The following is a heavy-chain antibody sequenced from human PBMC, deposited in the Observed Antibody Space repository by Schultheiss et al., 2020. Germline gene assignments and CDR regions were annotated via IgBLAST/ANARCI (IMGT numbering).Heavy chain of an antibody. D-gene: IGHD3-22*01. V-gene: IGHV3-74*01. CDR1: GFTFSSYW. J-gene: IGHJ6*02. CDR2: INSDGSST. CDR3: ARDSRYYDSSGYPPGYGMDV. Sequence: GGSLRLSCAASGFTFSSYWMSWVRQAPGKGLEWVSRINSDGSSTRHADSVKGRFTISRDNSKNTLYLQMNSLRAEDTAVYYCARDSRYYDSSGYPPGYGMDVWGQGTTVNVYS.